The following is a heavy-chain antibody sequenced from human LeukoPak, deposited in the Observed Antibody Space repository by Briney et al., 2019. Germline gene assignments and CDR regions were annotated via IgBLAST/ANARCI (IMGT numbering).Heavy chain of an antibody. CDR2: IKQDGSEK. D-gene: IGHD1-14*01. CDR3: ATGGGPFDY. Sequence: GGSLRLSCGASGFXFSSYWMSWARQAPGKGLEWVANIKQDGSEKYYVDSVKGRFTISRDNAKNSLYLQMNSLRSEDTAVYYCATGGGPFDYWGQGTLVTVSS. V-gene: IGHV3-7*02. CDR1: GFXFSSYW. J-gene: IGHJ4*02.